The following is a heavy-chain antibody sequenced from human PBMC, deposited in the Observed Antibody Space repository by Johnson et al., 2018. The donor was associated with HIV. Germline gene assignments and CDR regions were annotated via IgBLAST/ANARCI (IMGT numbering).Heavy chain of an antibody. Sequence: QVQLVESGGGVVQPGRSLRLSCAASGFIFSSYAMHWVRQAPGKGLEWVAVISYDGSNKYYADSVKGRFTISRDNSKNTLYLQMNSLRAEDTAVYYCARVRGLIAFDIWGQGTMVTVSS. V-gene: IGHV3-30-3*01. D-gene: IGHD3-22*01. CDR2: ISYDGSNK. CDR3: ARVRGLIAFDI. CDR1: GFIFSSYA. J-gene: IGHJ3*02.